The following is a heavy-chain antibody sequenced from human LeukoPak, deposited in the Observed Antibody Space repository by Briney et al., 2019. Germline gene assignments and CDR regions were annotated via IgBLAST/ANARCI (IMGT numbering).Heavy chain of an antibody. Sequence: PGGSLRLSCAASGFTFSSYAMNWVRQAPGKGLEWVSAISVSGGSTYNADSVKGRFTISRDNSKSTLYLQMNSLRAEDTAVYYCAKHVSGSLFYFDYWGQRTLVTVSS. CDR3: AKHVSGSLFYFDY. CDR2: ISVSGGST. D-gene: IGHD3-10*01. J-gene: IGHJ4*02. CDR1: GFTFSSYA. V-gene: IGHV3-23*01.